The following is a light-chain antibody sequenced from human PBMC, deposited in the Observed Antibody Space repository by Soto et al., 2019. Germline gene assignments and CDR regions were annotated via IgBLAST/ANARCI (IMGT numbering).Light chain of an antibody. CDR1: QGISSW. CDR2: AAS. Sequence: DIQITHSPSSLSASVLYRVTITCRASQGISSWLAWYQQKPEKAPKLLIYAASTLQSGVPSRFSGSGSGTEFTLTISSLQPEDFATYYCQQLKSNLITFGQGTRLEIK. J-gene: IGKJ5*01. CDR3: QQLKSNLIT. V-gene: IGKV1-12*01.